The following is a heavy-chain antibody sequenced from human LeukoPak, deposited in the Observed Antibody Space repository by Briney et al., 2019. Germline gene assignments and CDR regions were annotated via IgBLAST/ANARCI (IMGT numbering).Heavy chain of an antibody. V-gene: IGHV3-21*01. CDR2: ITGGSDYI. J-gene: IGHJ4*02. D-gene: IGHD3-3*01. CDR3: ARDKYDFWSGYYEF. Sequence: PGGSLRLSCAASGFTFSRYSVNWVRQAPGKGLEWVSCITGGSDYIFYADSVRGRFTISRDNAKNSLYLQMNSLRAEDTAVYYCARDKYDFWSGYYEFWGQGTLVTVSS. CDR1: GFTFSRYS.